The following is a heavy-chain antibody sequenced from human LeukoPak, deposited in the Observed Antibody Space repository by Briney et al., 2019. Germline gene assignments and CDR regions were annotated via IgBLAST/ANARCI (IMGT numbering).Heavy chain of an antibody. CDR2: ISYSGGT. CDR3: VSSEGY. CDR1: GGSISSTNYY. Sequence: SETLSLTCTISGGSISSTNYYWGWIRQPPGKGLEWIGSISYSGGTYYNPSLKSRVTMSLDTSKNQLSLKLSSVTAADTAVYYCVSSEGYWGQGTLVTVSS. D-gene: IGHD1-26*01. J-gene: IGHJ4*02. V-gene: IGHV4-39*07.